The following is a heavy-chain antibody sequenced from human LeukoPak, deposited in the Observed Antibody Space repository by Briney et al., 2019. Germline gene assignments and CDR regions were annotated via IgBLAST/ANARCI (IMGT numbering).Heavy chain of an antibody. CDR2: IYYSGST. D-gene: IGHD2-21*02. Sequence: SQTLSLTCTVSGGSISSGGYYWSWIRQHPGKGLEWIGYIYYSGSTYYNPSLKSRVTISVDTSKNQFSLKLSPVTAADTAVYYCARERGVAVTTHYYYYGMDVWGQGTTVTVSS. CDR1: GGSISSGGYY. V-gene: IGHV4-31*03. J-gene: IGHJ6*02. CDR3: ARERGVAVTTHYYYYGMDV.